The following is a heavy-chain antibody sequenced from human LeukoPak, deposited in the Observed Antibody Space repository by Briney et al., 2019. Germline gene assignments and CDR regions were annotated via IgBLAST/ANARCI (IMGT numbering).Heavy chain of an antibody. CDR3: ARVYCSSTSCYKGYYYYMDV. Sequence: PSETLSLTCTVSGGSISRGDYYWSWIRQPPGKGLEWIGYIYYSGSTYYNPSLKSRVTISVDTSKNQFSLKLSSVTAADTAVYYSARVYCSSTSCYKGYYYYMDVWGKGTTVTVSS. D-gene: IGHD2-2*02. CDR1: GGSISRGDYY. V-gene: IGHV4-30-4*08. J-gene: IGHJ6*03. CDR2: IYYSGST.